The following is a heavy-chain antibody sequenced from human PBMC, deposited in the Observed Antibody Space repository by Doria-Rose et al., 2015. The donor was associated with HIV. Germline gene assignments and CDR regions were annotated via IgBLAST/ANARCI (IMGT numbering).Heavy chain of an antibody. J-gene: IGHJ4*02. CDR2: IFSDDER. CDR1: GVSLSSPGMG. V-gene: IGHV2-26*01. D-gene: IGHD6-13*01. Sequence: QVQLVQSGPVLVKPTETLTLTCTVSGVSLSSPGMGVSWIRQPPGKALEWPANIFSDDERSYKTSLKSRLTISRGTSKSQVVITMTDMDPVDTATYYCARIKSSRWYHKYYFDFWGQGTLVIVSA. CDR3: ARIKSSRWYHKYYFDF.